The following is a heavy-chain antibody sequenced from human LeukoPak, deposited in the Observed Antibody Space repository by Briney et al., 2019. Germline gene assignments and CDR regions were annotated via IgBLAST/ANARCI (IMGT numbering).Heavy chain of an antibody. J-gene: IGHJ3*02. CDR1: GFMFSKSW. D-gene: IGHD6-13*01. CDR2: IYNDGSTT. V-gene: IGHV3-74*01. CDR3: ARDRSSSWYNAFDI. Sequence: GGSLRLSCAASGFMFSKSWMHWVRQVPGKGLVWVARIYNDGSTTNYADSVKGRFTISRDNSKNTLYLQMNSLRAEDTAVYYCARDRSSSWYNAFDIWGQGTMVTVSS.